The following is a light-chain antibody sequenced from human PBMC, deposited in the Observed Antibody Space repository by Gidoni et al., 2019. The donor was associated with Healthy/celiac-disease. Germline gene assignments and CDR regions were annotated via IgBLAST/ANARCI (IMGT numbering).Light chain of an antibody. CDR1: QSVSSSY. Sequence: IVLTQSPGTLSLSPGERATISCRASQSVSSSYLAWYQQKPGQAPRLLIYGASSRATGIPDRFSGSGSGTDFTLTISRLEPEDFAVYYCQQYGSAPQTFGQGTKLEIK. CDR2: GAS. J-gene: IGKJ2*01. V-gene: IGKV3-20*01. CDR3: QQYGSAPQT.